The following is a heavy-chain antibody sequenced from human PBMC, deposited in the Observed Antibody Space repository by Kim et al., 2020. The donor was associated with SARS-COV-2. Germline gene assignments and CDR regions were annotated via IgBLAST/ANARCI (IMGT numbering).Heavy chain of an antibody. V-gene: IGHV1-3*04. D-gene: IGHD3-10*01. CDR1: GYTFTDYP. CDR2: INTVSGDT. CDR3: AKKKFFAAGSYSDFDY. J-gene: IGHJ4*02. Sequence: ASVKVSCKTSGYTFTDYPLYWVRQAPGQGLEWMGWINTVSGDTRSSQNFQGGVTITRDTSANTAYMELSSLRSEDTAVYYCAKKKFFAAGSYSDFDYWGQGTLVTVSS.